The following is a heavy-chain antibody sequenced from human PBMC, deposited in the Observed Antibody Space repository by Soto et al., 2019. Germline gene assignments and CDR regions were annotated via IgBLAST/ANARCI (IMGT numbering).Heavy chain of an antibody. D-gene: IGHD5-12*01. V-gene: IGHV3-21*01. Sequence: PGGSLRLSCAASGFTFSSYSMNWVRHAPGKGLEWVSSISSSSSYIYYADSVKGRFTISRDNAKNSLYLQMNSLRAEDTAVYYCARDHKIVATIYYYYYGMDVWGQGTTVTVSS. CDR1: GFTFSSYS. CDR2: ISSSSSYI. CDR3: ARDHKIVATIYYYYYGMDV. J-gene: IGHJ6*02.